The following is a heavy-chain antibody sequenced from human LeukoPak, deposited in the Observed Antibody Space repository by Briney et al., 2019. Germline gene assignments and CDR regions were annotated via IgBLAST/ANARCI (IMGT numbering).Heavy chain of an antibody. D-gene: IGHD3-22*01. CDR2: IYSGGST. CDR1: GFTVSSNY. J-gene: IGHJ4*02. CDR3: ARAASDSSGYYQIYFGY. V-gene: IGHV3-66*01. Sequence: GSLRLSCAVSGFTVSSNYMSWVRQAPGKGLEWVSVIYSGGSTYYADSVKGRFTISRDNSKNTLYLQMNSLRAEDTAVYYCARAASDSSGYYQIYFGYWGQGALVTVSS.